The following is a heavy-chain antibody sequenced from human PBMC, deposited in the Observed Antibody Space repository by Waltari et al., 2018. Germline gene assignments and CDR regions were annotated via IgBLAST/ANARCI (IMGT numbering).Heavy chain of an antibody. D-gene: IGHD5-12*01. Sequence: QVQLQESGPGLVKPSETLSLTCTVSGGSISSHYWSWIRQPPGKGLEWIGYIYYSGSTNYNPCLESRVTISVDTSKNQFSLKLSSVTAADTAVYYCAREDGYKEWFDPWGQGTLVTVSS. J-gene: IGHJ5*02. CDR3: AREDGYKEWFDP. V-gene: IGHV4-59*11. CDR2: IYYSGST. CDR1: GGSISSHY.